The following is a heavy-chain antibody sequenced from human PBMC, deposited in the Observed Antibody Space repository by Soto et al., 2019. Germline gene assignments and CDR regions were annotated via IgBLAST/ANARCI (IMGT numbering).Heavy chain of an antibody. J-gene: IGHJ6*02. CDR3: ARGADIVATTTGYYYYGMDV. V-gene: IGHV4-30-4*01. CDR1: GGSISSGDYY. CDR2: IYYSGIT. Sequence: SETLSRTCTASGGSISSGDYYWIWIRQPPGKVLDWIGYIYYSGITYYNPSLKSRVTISVDTSKNQFSLKLSSVTAADTAVYYCARGADIVATTTGYYYYGMDVWGQGTTVTVSS. D-gene: IGHD5-12*01.